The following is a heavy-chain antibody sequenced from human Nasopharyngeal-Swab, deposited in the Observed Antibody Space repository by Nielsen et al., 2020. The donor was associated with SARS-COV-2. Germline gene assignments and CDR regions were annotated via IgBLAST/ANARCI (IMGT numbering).Heavy chain of an antibody. J-gene: IGHJ4*02. CDR3: AKGSYYPSYYFDY. D-gene: IGHD1-26*01. CDR1: GFTFSSYA. V-gene: IGHV3-23*01. CDR2: INTGGGYT. Sequence: GGSLRLSCAVSGFTFSSYAMTWVRQAPGKRLEWVSTINTGGGYTYYADSVKGRFTISRDNSKNALYLQMSSLRAEDTAVYYCAKGSYYPSYYFDYWGQGALVSVSS.